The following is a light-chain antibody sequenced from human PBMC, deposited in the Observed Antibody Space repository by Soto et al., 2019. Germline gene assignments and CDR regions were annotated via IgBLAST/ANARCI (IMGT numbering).Light chain of an antibody. CDR1: ESLSSY. Sequence: EIVLTQSPATLSLSPGERATLSCRASESLSSYLAWYQKKPGQAPRLLIYDVSNRDTGIPARFSGSGSGTDFTLAISSLEPEDFAVYYCQHRSSWPFTFGPGTKVDIK. J-gene: IGKJ3*01. V-gene: IGKV3-11*01. CDR3: QHRSSWPFT. CDR2: DVS.